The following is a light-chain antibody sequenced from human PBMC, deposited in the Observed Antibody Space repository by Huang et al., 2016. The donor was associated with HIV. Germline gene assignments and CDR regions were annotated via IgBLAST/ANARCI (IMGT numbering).Light chain of an antibody. Sequence: EIVLTQSPATLSSSPGERATLSCRASQSVRSNYLAWYQQIPGQAPRLLIYGASSRATGIPDRFSGSGSGTDFTLTISRLEPEDFAVYYCQQYATSPTFGQGTKLEIK. CDR2: GAS. CDR1: QSVRSNY. CDR3: QQYATSPT. J-gene: IGKJ2*01. V-gene: IGKV3-20*01.